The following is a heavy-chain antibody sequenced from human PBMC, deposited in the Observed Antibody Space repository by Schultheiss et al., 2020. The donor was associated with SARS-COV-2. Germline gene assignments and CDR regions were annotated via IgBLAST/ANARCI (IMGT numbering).Heavy chain of an antibody. D-gene: IGHD6-19*01. CDR1: GDSISSNSVA. Sequence: SQTLSLTCAISGDSISSNSVAWNWIRQSPSRGLEWLGRTYYRSKWYSDYAVSVKSRITINPDTSKNQFSLQLNSVTPEDTAVYYCARGWTNFDYWGQGTLVTVSS. CDR3: ARGWTNFDY. J-gene: IGHJ4*02. V-gene: IGHV6-1*01. CDR2: TYYRSKWYS.